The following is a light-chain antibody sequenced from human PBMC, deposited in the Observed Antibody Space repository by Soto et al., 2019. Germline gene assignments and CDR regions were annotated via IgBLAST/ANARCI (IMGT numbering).Light chain of an antibody. CDR2: DAS. CDR3: QQRSNWPPIP. CDR1: QSVSSY. V-gene: IGKV3-11*01. J-gene: IGKJ5*01. Sequence: EIVMTQSPANLSVSPGERATLSCRASQSVSSYLAWYQQKPGQAPRLLIYDASNRATGIPARFSGSGSGTDFTLTISSLEPEDFAVYYCQQRSNWPPIPFGQGTRLEIK.